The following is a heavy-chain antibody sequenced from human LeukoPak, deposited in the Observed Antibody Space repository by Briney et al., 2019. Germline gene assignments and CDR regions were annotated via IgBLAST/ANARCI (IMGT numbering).Heavy chain of an antibody. CDR2: IHYKGST. CDR3: ARRDTGWNYCDY. CDR1: GDSINGHY. D-gene: IGHD6-19*01. Sequence: SETLSLTCTISGDSINGHYWSWIRQPPGKRLEWIGDIHYKGSTNYNLSLKSRVTISVDTSKDHLSLNLTSVLAADTAIYYCARRDTGWNYCDYWGQGILVTVSS. J-gene: IGHJ4*02. V-gene: IGHV4-59*08.